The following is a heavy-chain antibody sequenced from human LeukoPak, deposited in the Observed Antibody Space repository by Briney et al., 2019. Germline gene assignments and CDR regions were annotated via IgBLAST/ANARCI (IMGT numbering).Heavy chain of an antibody. Sequence: GSLRLSCVASGFTFSGYTMSWVRQAPGKGPEWISAVSARGDKTYYADSVKGRFTVSRDNSTDTLFLQMISLRAEDTALYYCARDIHDSSGYYYDYWGQGTLVTVSP. D-gene: IGHD3-22*01. J-gene: IGHJ4*02. CDR2: VSARGDKT. V-gene: IGHV3-23*01. CDR1: GFTFSGYT. CDR3: ARDIHDSSGYYYDY.